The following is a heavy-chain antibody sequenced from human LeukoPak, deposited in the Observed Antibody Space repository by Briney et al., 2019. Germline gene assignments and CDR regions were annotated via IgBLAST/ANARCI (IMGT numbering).Heavy chain of an antibody. CDR1: GFTFSSHG. D-gene: IGHD5-18*01. CDR3: ARDDPHRGYSYGPGGSMDV. J-gene: IGHJ6*02. V-gene: IGHV3-30*02. Sequence: GGSLRLSCVASGFTFSSHGMHWVRQAPGKGLEWVAFIRYDGSNKYYADSVKGRFTISRDNSKNTLYLQMNSLRAEDTAVYYCARDDPHRGYSYGPGGSMDVWGQGTTVTVSS. CDR2: IRYDGSNK.